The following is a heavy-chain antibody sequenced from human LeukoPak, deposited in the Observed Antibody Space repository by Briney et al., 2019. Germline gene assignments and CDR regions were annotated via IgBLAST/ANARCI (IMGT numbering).Heavy chain of an antibody. CDR1: GGSISNYY. CDR3: ARNYYDSSGYKYAFDY. D-gene: IGHD3-22*01. V-gene: IGHV4-4*07. Sequence: SETLSLTCTVSGGSISNYYWSWIRQPAGKGLEWIGRIHTSGSTNYNPSLKSRVTMSIDTSKNQFSLKLSSVTAADTAVYYCARNYYDSSGYKYAFDYWGQGTLVTVSS. J-gene: IGHJ4*02. CDR2: IHTSGST.